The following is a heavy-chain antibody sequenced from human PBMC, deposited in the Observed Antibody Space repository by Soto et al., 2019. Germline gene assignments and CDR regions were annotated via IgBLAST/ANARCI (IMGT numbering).Heavy chain of an antibody. V-gene: IGHV3-9*01. J-gene: IGHJ4*02. D-gene: IGHD6-19*01. Sequence: EVQVAESGGGLVQPGRSLRLSCAASGFTFHNFAMHWVRQAPGKGLEWVSGIAWDGGSRGYAGSVKGRFTISRDNARNSLYLQMRSLRADDTAMYYCAKEGAVSMGYFDLWGQGTLVIVSS. CDR3: AKEGAVSMGYFDL. CDR1: GFTFHNFA. CDR2: IAWDGGSR.